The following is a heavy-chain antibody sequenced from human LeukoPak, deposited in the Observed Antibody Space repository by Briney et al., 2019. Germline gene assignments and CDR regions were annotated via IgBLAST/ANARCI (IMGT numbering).Heavy chain of an antibody. Sequence: ASVKVSCKASGYTFTDYYIHWVRQAPGQGLECMGWINPKSGGTNFAQKFQGRVTMTRDRSISTAYMELSTLRSDDTAVYYCARDSSNKPFDYWGQGTLVTVSS. J-gene: IGHJ4*02. CDR3: ARDSSNKPFDY. CDR1: GYTFTDYY. V-gene: IGHV1-2*02. D-gene: IGHD6-13*01. CDR2: INPKSGGT.